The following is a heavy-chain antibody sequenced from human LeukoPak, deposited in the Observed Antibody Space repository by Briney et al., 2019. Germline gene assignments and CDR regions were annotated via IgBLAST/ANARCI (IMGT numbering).Heavy chain of an antibody. V-gene: IGHV3-48*04. CDR2: ISSSSSTV. J-gene: IGHJ4*02. CDR1: GFTFSSYS. CDR3: ASDGLYDSSGYSDY. Sequence: GGSLRLSCAASGFTFSSYSMNWVRQAPGKGLEWVSYISSSSSTVYYADSVKGRFTISRDNAKNSLYLQMNSLRAEDTAVYYCASDGLYDSSGYSDYWGQGTLVTVSS. D-gene: IGHD3-22*01.